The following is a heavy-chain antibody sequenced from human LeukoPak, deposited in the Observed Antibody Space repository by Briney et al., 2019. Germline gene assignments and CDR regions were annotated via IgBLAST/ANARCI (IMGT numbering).Heavy chain of an antibody. J-gene: IGHJ4*02. V-gene: IGHV3-23*01. D-gene: IGHD2-2*01. CDR1: GYPFGLYI. Sequence: GGSLRLSCTTSGYPFGLYIMTWVRQAPGNGLEWVSSIGSGDDITFYADSVKGRFRISRDDSKNTVLLQISSLRVEYTSIYYCATSGGTETIGTIWYGPLDHWGQGTQVIVSS. CDR3: ATSGGTETIGTIWYGPLDH. CDR2: IGSGDDIT.